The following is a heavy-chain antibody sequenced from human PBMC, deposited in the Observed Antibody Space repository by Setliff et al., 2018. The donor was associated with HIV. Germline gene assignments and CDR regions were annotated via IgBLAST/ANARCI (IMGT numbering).Heavy chain of an antibody. CDR3: ARSTVGVGATFP. CDR2: VSHTGNT. J-gene: IGHJ4*02. Sequence: NPSETLSLTCTVSGDSINTHYWSWIRQPPGKGLEWIGYVSHTGNTNSNPSLKSRVTISVDTSKNEFSLRLRSVTAADTAIYYCARSTVGVGATFPWGRGTLVTAPQ. V-gene: IGHV4-59*11. D-gene: IGHD1-26*01. CDR1: GDSINTHY.